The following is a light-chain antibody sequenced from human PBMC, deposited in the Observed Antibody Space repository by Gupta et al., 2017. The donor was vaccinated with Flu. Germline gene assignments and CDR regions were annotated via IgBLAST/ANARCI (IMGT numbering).Light chain of an antibody. CDR1: QSVNTK. Sequence: ERATLSCRASQSVNTKLAWYQQKPGQAPRLLIYGASSRAPGVPARFTGSGSGAVFTLTISSLQPEDSAVYYCQQYSNLPPLTFGGGTKVEIK. CDR3: QQYSNLPPLT. CDR2: GAS. V-gene: IGKV3-15*01. J-gene: IGKJ4*01.